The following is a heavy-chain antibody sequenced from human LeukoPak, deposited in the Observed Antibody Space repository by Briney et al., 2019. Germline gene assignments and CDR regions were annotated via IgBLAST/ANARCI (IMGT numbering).Heavy chain of an antibody. V-gene: IGHV4-34*01. CDR2: INHSGST. Sequence: SETPSLTCAVYGGSFSGYYWSWIRQPPGKGLEWIGEINHSGSTNYNPSLKSRVTISVDTSKNQFSLKLSSVTAADTAVDDCAXXXXXXXXXXXYYDSSGYPYFDYWGQGTLVTVSS. J-gene: IGHJ4*02. CDR1: GGSFSGYY. D-gene: IGHD3-22*01. CDR3: AXXXXXXXXXXXYYDSSGYPYFDY.